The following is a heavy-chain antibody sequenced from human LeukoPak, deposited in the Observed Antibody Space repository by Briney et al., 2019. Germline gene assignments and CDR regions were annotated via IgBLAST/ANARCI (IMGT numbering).Heavy chain of an antibody. Sequence: PGGSLRLSCAASGFTFSSYWMHWVRQAPGKGLVWVSRINSDGSSTSYADSVKGRFTISRDNAKNTLYLQMNSLRAEDTAVYYCARDSSGSYRAYYMDVWGKGTTVTVSS. CDR3: ARDSSGSYRAYYMDV. J-gene: IGHJ6*03. CDR2: INSDGSST. D-gene: IGHD1-26*01. V-gene: IGHV3-74*01. CDR1: GFTFSSYW.